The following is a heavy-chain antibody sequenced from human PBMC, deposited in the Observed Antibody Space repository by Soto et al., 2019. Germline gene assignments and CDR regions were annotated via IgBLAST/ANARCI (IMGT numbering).Heavy chain of an antibody. CDR2: ISYDGSNK. D-gene: IGHD5-12*01. Sequence: GGSLRLSCAASGFTFSSYGMHWVRQAPGKGLEWVAVISYDGSNKYYADSVKGRFTISRDNSKNTLYLQMNSLRAEDTAVYYCAGSTGRYSGYDYSVYYYYYYMDVWGKGTTVTVSS. CDR3: AGSTGRYSGYDYSVYYYYYYMDV. CDR1: GFTFSSYG. J-gene: IGHJ6*03. V-gene: IGHV3-30*03.